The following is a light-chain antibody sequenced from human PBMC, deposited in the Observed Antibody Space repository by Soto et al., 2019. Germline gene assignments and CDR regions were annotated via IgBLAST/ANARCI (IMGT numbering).Light chain of an antibody. Sequence: QSVLTQPPSASGTPGQRVTISCSGSSSNIGGNYVYWYHQLPGAAPTLLMYKSDQRPSGVPDRFSGSKSGTSASLVISGVRSEDEADYYCVAWDDSLSGVVFGGGTKVTVL. CDR2: KSD. J-gene: IGLJ3*02. CDR3: VAWDDSLSGVV. CDR1: SSNIGGNY. V-gene: IGLV1-47*01.